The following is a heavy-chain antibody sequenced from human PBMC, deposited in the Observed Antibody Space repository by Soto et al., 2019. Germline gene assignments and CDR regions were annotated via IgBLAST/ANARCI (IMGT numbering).Heavy chain of an antibody. V-gene: IGHV4-30-4*01. D-gene: IGHD2-15*01. CDR3: DSVAPRKLTSPLYGVDV. CDR2: MYRSGSS. J-gene: IGHJ6*02. CDR1: GGSIDSPDYY. Sequence: SETLSLTCTVSGGSIDSPDYYWSWIRQPPGKGLEWIGYMYRSGSSGYSPSLKSRVTISLDTSKNQFSLKVTSVTAADTALYYCDSVAPRKLTSPLYGVDVWGQGTRVTVSS.